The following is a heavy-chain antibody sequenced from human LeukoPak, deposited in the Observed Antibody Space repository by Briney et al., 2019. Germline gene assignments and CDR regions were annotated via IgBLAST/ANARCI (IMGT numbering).Heavy chain of an antibody. CDR1: GGSFSGYY. J-gene: IGHJ3*02. CDR2: INHSGST. V-gene: IGHV4-34*01. Sequence: SETLSLTCAVYGGSFSGYYWSWIRQPPGKGLEWIGEINHSGSTNYNPSPKSRVTISVDTSKNQFSLKLSSVTAADTAVYYCARHTGLNYYDSSGDDAFDIWGQGTMVTVSS. CDR3: ARHTGLNYYDSSGDDAFDI. D-gene: IGHD3-22*01.